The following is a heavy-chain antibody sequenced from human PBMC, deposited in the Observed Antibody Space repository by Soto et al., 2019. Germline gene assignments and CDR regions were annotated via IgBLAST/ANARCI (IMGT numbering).Heavy chain of an antibody. J-gene: IGHJ6*02. CDR1: GCSVSSGRFS. CDR3: ERTYSYGSRRGRSMAF. D-gene: IGHD3-10*01. Sequence: QVQLQESGPGLVKPSETLSLTCTVSGCSVSSGRFSWGGLRQPPGQGRAWIGCIYDSWSTNYNRSLKSRVNIVVDTSNSQFSLKLSSGTGADMAMYYCERTYSYGSRRGRSMAFWGQGTTVTVSS. V-gene: IGHV4-61*01. CDR2: IYDSWST.